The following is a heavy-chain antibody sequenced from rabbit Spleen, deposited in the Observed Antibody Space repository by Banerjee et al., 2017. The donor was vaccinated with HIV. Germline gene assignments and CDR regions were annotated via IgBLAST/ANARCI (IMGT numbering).Heavy chain of an antibody. CDR1: GFSFTYIDY. CDR2: VAAGVSFTS. Sequence: QSLEESGGGLVQPEGSLTLTCTASGFSFTYIDYLCWVRQPPGKGPEWIACVAAGVSFTSYYATWAKGRFTISKTSSTTVTLQMTSLTAADTATYFCARDSGTSFSSYGMDLWGPGTLVTVS. CDR3: ARDSGTSFSSYGMDL. V-gene: IGHV1S40*01. D-gene: IGHD8-1*01. J-gene: IGHJ6*01.